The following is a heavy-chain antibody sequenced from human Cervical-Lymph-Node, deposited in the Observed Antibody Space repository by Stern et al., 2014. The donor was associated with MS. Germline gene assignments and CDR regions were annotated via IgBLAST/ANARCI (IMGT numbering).Heavy chain of an antibody. V-gene: IGHV1-2*02. CDR2: IHPNSCDT. CDR1: GYTFTDYY. Sequence: QVQLVQSGADVKKPGASLKVSCKASGYTFTDYYMQWVRQAPGQGLEWMGWIHPNSCDTNYARKFQGRITLTRDTSINTAYLELSRLTYDDTAVYYCARGLATALIADFWGQGTLVTVS. J-gene: IGHJ4*02. D-gene: IGHD2-21*01. CDR3: ARGLATALIADF.